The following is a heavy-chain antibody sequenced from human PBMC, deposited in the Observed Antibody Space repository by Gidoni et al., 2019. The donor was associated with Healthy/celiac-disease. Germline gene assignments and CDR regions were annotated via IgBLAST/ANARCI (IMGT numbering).Heavy chain of an antibody. D-gene: IGHD6-6*01. V-gene: IGHV4-34*01. J-gene: IGHJ4*02. CDR2: INHSGST. Sequence: QVQLQQWGAGLVRPSETLSLTCAVYGGSFRGYYWSWIRQPPGKGLEWIGEINHSGSTNYNPSLKSRVTISVDTSKNQFSLKLSSVTAADTAVYYCARGGGESSSAYYLDYWGQGILVTVSS. CDR1: GGSFRGYY. CDR3: ARGGGESSSAYYLDY.